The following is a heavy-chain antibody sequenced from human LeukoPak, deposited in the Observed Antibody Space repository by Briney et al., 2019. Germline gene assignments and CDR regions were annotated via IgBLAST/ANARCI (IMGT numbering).Heavy chain of an antibody. D-gene: IGHD4-11*01. CDR1: GFTFSSYW. CDR2: INSDGSST. V-gene: IGHV3-74*01. Sequence: GGSLRLSCGASGFTFSSYWMHWVRQAPGKGLVWVSRINSDGSSTSYADSVKGRFTISRDNAKNTLYLQMNSLRAEDTAVYYCARVELGVTTSPYYYYYMDVWGKGTTVTVSS. J-gene: IGHJ6*03. CDR3: ARVELGVTTSPYYYYYMDV.